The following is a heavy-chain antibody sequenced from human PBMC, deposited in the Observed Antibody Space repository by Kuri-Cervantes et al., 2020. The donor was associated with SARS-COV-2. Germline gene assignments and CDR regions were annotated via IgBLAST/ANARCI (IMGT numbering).Heavy chain of an antibody. Sequence: GSLRLSCAASGFTFSSYWMHWVRQAPGKGLVWVSRINSDGSSTSYADSVKGRFTISRDNAKNTLYLQMNSLRAEDTAVYYCARGTVAGLDYFDYWGQGTLVTVSS. V-gene: IGHV3-74*01. CDR2: INSDGSST. CDR1: GFTFSSYW. CDR3: ARGTVAGLDYFDY. J-gene: IGHJ4*02. D-gene: IGHD6-19*01.